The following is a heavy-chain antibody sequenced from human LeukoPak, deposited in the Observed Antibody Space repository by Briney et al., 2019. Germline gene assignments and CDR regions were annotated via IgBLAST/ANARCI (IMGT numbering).Heavy chain of an antibody. V-gene: IGHV1-69*13. CDR3: ARDPYCSGGSCHYGPHNYYYYYGMDV. CDR2: IIPIFGTA. Sequence: GASVKVSCKASGGTFSSYAISWVRQAPGQGLEWMGGIIPIFGTANYAQKFQGRVTITADESTSTAYMELSSLRSEDTAVYYCARDPYCSGGSCHYGPHNYYYYYGMDVWGQGTTVTVSS. D-gene: IGHD2-15*01. CDR1: GGTFSSYA. J-gene: IGHJ6*02.